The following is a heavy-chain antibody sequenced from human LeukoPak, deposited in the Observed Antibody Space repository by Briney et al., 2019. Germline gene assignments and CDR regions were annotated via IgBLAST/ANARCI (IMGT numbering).Heavy chain of an antibody. CDR3: ARSEMATMTINFDY. CDR1: GGTFSSYA. CDR2: IIPIFGTA. J-gene: IGHJ4*02. D-gene: IGHD5-24*01. Sequence: ASVKVSCKASGGTFSSYAISWVRQAPGQGLEWMGGIIPIFGTANYAQKFQGRVTITADESTSTAYMELSSLRSEDTAVYYCARSEMATMTINFDYWGQGTLVTVSS. V-gene: IGHV1-69*13.